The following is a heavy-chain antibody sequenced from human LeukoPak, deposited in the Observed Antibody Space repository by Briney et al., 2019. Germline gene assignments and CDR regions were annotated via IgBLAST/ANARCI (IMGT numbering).Heavy chain of an antibody. CDR2: IIPILGIA. Sequence: ASVKVSCKASGGTFSSYAISWVRQAPGQGLEWMGRIIPILGIANYAQKFQGRVTITADKSTSTAYMELSSLRSEDTAVYYCARGPLYCSGGSCYSWDYWGQGTLVTVSS. J-gene: IGHJ4*02. D-gene: IGHD2-15*01. V-gene: IGHV1-69*04. CDR1: GGTFSSYA. CDR3: ARGPLYCSGGSCYSWDY.